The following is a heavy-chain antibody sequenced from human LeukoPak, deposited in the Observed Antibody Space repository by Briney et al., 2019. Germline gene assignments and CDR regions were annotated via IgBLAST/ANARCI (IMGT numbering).Heavy chain of an antibody. CDR2: IIPIFGTA. J-gene: IGHJ4*02. CDR3: ARDPRFPGTNPNEEQLAYFDY. CDR1: GGTFSSYA. D-gene: IGHD6-13*01. Sequence: SVKVSCKASGGTFSSYAISWVRQASGQGLEWMGGIIPIFGTANYAQKFQGRVTITADKSTSTAYMELSSLRSEDTAVYYCARDPRFPGTNPNEEQLAYFDYWGQGTLVTVSS. V-gene: IGHV1-69*06.